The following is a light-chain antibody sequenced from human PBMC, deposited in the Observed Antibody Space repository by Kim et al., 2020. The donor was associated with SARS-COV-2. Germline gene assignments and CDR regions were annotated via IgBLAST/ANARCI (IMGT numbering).Light chain of an antibody. J-gene: IGLJ3*02. CDR3: QVWDTSSDHPV. Sequence: SYELTQPHSVSVAPGKTARIPCGGNNIGSKSVHWYQQKPGQAPVLVIYYDSDRPSGIPERFSGSNSGNTATLTISRVEAGDEADYYCQVWDTSSDHPVFGGGTQLTVL. CDR1: NIGSKS. CDR2: YDS. V-gene: IGLV3-21*04.